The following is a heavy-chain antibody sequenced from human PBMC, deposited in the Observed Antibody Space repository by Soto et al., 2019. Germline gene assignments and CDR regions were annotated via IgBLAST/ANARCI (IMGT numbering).Heavy chain of an antibody. CDR2: ISYDGSNK. D-gene: IGHD3-9*01. J-gene: IGHJ4*02. Sequence: GGSLRLSCAASGFTFSSYGMHWVRQAPGKGLEWVAVISYDGSNKYYADSVKGRFTISRDNSKNTLYLQMNSLRAEDTAVYYCAKGTSYLRYFDWLLSSVDVDYWGQGTLVTVSS. V-gene: IGHV3-30*18. CDR3: AKGTSYLRYFDWLLSSVDVDY. CDR1: GFTFSSYG.